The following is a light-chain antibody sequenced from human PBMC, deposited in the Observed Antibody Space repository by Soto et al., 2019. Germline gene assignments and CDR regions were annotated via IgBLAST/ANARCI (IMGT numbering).Light chain of an antibody. Sequence: EIVMTQSPATLSVSPGEGATLSCRASQGIGDTLAWYQQKPGQAPRLLIYDTSTRATGVPARFSGSGSGTDFTLTISRLEPEDFAVYYCQQYGSSPHTFGGGTKVDIK. CDR1: QGIGDT. CDR3: QQYGSSPHT. CDR2: DTS. V-gene: IGKV3-15*01. J-gene: IGKJ4*01.